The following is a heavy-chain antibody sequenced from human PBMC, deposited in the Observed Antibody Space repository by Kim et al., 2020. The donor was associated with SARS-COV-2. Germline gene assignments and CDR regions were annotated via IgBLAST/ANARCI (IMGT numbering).Heavy chain of an antibody. CDR1: GFTFSSYA. CDR3: AKPGSITMIVAAVWFDP. D-gene: IGHD3-22*01. V-gene: IGHV3-23*01. CDR2: ISGSGGST. Sequence: GGSLRLSCAASGFTFSSYAMSWVRQAPGKGLEWVSAISGSGGSTYYADSVKGRFTISRDNSKNTLYLQMNSLRAEDTAVYYCAKPGSITMIVAAVWFDPWGQGTLVTVSS. J-gene: IGHJ5*02.